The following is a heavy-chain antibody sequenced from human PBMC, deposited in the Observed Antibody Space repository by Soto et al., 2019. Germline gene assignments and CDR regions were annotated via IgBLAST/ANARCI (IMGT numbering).Heavy chain of an antibody. J-gene: IGHJ6*02. D-gene: IGHD6-13*01. V-gene: IGHV1-18*01. CDR2: ISAYIGNT. CDR3: ARAGGAAARYYYYYGMDV. CDR1: GYTFISYG. Sequence: ASVKVSCKASGYTFISYGISWVRQAPGQGFEWMGWISAYIGNTNYAQKLQGSVTMTRDTSTSTAYMELSRLRSDDTAVYYCARAGGAAARYYYYYGMDVWGQGPKLTVCS.